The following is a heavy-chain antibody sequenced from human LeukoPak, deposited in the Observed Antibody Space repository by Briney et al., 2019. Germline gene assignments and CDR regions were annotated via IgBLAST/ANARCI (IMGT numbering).Heavy chain of an antibody. D-gene: IGHD5-18*01. CDR3: ARLRASVTTPNDY. CDR2: ISISSSTI. J-gene: IGHJ4*02. Sequence: PGGSLRLSCAASGFSFSSYSMNWVRQAPGKGLEWISYISISSSTIYYADSVKGRFTISRDNAQNPLYLQMNSLRDEDTAVYYCARLRASVTTPNDYWGQGTLVTVSS. CDR1: GFSFSSYS. V-gene: IGHV3-48*02.